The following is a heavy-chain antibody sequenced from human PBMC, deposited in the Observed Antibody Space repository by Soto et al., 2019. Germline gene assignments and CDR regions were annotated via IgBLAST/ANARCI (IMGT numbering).Heavy chain of an antibody. V-gene: IGHV3-15*07. D-gene: IGHD3-10*01. CDR3: TTNSFGDYDDYYYYGMDV. CDR1: GFTFSNAW. CDR2: IKSKTDGGTT. J-gene: IGHJ6*02. Sequence: GGSLSLSCAASGFTFSNAWMNWVRQAPGKGLEWVGRIKSKTDGGTTDYAAPVKGRFTISRDDSKNTLYLQMNSLKTEDTAVYYCTTNSFGDYDDYYYYGMDVWGQGTTVTVSS.